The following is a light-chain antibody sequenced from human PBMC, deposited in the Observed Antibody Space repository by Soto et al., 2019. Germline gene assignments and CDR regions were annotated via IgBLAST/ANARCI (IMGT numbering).Light chain of an antibody. CDR3: QHYNSYSEA. J-gene: IGKJ1*01. V-gene: IGKV3-15*01. Sequence: EIRMAHFPSTLSSSAVGGVTLSCRAAQDVTTNFAWYQVKRGQPPRLLIHDISTRATGVPARFRGSGSGTEFTLSISSLQPDDFATYYCQHYNSYSEAFGQGIKVDIK. CDR1: QDVTTN. CDR2: DIS.